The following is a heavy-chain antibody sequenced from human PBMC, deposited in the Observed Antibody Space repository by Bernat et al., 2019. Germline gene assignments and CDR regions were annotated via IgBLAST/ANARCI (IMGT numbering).Heavy chain of an antibody. CDR2: IIPIFGTA. V-gene: IGHV1-69*01. CDR1: GGTFSSYA. Sequence: QVQLVQSGAEVKKPGSSVKVSCKASGGTFSSYAISWVRQAPGQGLEWMGGIIPIFGTANYAQKFQGRVTITADESTSTAYMELSSLGSEDTAVYYCARIYVWGSYRYRHWFDPWGQGTLVTVSS. J-gene: IGHJ5*02. D-gene: IGHD3-16*02. CDR3: ARIYVWGSYRYRHWFDP.